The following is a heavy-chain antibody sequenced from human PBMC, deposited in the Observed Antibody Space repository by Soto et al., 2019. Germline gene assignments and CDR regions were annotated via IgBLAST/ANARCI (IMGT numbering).Heavy chain of an antibody. J-gene: IGHJ6*02. CDR3: AKDGGYSYGYSPRYYYGMDV. CDR2: ISGSGGST. CDR1: GFTFSSYA. D-gene: IGHD5-18*01. V-gene: IGHV3-23*01. Sequence: EVQLLESGGGLVQPGGSLRLSCAASGFTFSSYAMSWVRQAPGKGLEWVSAISGSGGSTYYADSVKGRFTISRDNSKNARYLPMNSLRAEDTAVYYCAKDGGYSYGYSPRYYYGMDVWGQGTTVTVSS.